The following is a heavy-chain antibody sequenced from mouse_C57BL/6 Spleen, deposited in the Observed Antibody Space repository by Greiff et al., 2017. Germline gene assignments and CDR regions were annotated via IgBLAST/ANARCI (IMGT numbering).Heavy chain of an antibody. J-gene: IGHJ2*01. V-gene: IGHV1-54*01. CDR3: ARGVLTDYFDY. Sequence: VQLQQSGAELVRPGTSVKVSCKASGYAFTNYLIEWVKQRPGQGLAWIGVINPGSGGTNYNEKFKGKATLTADKSSSTAYMQLSSLTSEYSAVYFCARGVLTDYFDYWGQGTTLTVSS. CDR1: GYAFTNYL. CDR2: INPGSGGT. D-gene: IGHD4-1*01.